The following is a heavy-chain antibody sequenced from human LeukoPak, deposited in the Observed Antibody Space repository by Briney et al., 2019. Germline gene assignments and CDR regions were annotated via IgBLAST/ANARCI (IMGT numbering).Heavy chain of an antibody. CDR2: ISGSGGST. Sequence: PGGSLRLSCAASGFTFSSYAMSWVRQAPGKGLEWVSAISGSGGSTYYADSVKGRFTISRDNSKNTLYLQMNSLRAEDTAVYYCAKSRIGGIMVRGDLDWFDPWGQGTLVTVSS. CDR1: GFTFSSYA. D-gene: IGHD3-10*01. V-gene: IGHV3-23*01. J-gene: IGHJ5*02. CDR3: AKSRIGGIMVRGDLDWFDP.